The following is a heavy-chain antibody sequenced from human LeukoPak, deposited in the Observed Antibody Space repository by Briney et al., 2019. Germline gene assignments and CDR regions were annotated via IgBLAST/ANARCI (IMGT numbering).Heavy chain of an antibody. CDR3: ARDSDGGFIDY. D-gene: IGHD5-24*01. J-gene: IGHJ4*02. Sequence: GGSLRLSCAASGFTFSSYGMHWVRQAPGKGLEWVAVIWYDGSNKYYADSVKGRFTISRDNSKNTLYLQMNSLRAEDTAVYYCARDSDGGFIDYWGQGTLVTVSS. V-gene: IGHV3-33*01. CDR2: IWYDGSNK. CDR1: GFTFSSYG.